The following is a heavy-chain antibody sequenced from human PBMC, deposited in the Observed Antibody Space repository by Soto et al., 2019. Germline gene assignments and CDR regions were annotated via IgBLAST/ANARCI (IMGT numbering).Heavy chain of an antibody. CDR3: ARGGRRWFGFDC. D-gene: IGHD3-16*01. J-gene: IGHJ4*02. V-gene: IGHV3-23*01. Sequence: GGSLRLSCAASGFIFSNYAVGWVRQAAGKGLEWVSSIGESGSPIFYADSVKGRFTISRDSSKNTVYLQMNSLRGEDTAVYFCARGGRRWFGFDCWGQGTLVTVSS. CDR1: GFIFSNYA. CDR2: IGESGSPI.